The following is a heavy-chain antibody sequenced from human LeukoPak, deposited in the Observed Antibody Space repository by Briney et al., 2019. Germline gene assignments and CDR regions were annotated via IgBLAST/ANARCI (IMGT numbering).Heavy chain of an antibody. D-gene: IGHD4-11*01. CDR1: GFIFSDYA. CDR3: AREGLQAGGVLDY. Sequence: TGGSLRLSCAASGFIFSDYAMHWVRQAPGKGLDWVAVIWFDRSNKFYGESVWGRFTISRDNSENVLYLQMSSLSAEDTAVYYCAREGLQAGGVLDYWGQGTLVTVSS. CDR2: IWFDRSNK. V-gene: IGHV3-33*01. J-gene: IGHJ4*02.